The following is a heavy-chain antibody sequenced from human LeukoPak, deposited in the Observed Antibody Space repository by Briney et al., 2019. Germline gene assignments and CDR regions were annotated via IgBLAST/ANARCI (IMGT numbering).Heavy chain of an antibody. CDR2: INHSGST. V-gene: IGHV4-34*01. J-gene: IGHJ2*01. CDR1: GGSLSGYY. CDR3: ARRHYFGSPSSWSFDL. D-gene: IGHD3-10*01. Sequence: PSETLSLTCAVYGGSLSGYYWGWIRQPPGKGLEWLREINHSGSTYYNPSLKSRFTISLDTSKNQSSLKLSSVTAADTAVFYCARRHYFGSPSSWSFDLWGRGTLVTVSS.